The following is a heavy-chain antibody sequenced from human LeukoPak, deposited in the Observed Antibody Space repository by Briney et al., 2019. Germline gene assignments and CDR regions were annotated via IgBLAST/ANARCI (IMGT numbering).Heavy chain of an antibody. CDR3: ARVGVEYQLLYPYYFDY. J-gene: IGHJ4*02. D-gene: IGHD2-2*02. Sequence: SETLSLTCAVYGGSFSGYYWSWIRQPPGKGLEWIGEINHSGSTNYNPSLKSRVTISVDTSKNQFSLKLSSVTAADTAVYYCARVGVEYQLLYPYYFDYWGQGTLVTVS. CDR1: GGSFSGYY. CDR2: INHSGST. V-gene: IGHV4-34*01.